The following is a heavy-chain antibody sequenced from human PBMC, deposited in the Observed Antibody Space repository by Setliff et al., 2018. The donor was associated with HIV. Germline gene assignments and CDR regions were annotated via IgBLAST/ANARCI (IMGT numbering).Heavy chain of an antibody. CDR3: ARGVGYCAGDCYSTYYYDYMDV. D-gene: IGHD2-21*02. Sequence: SVKVSCKASGGTFSSYTIGWVRQAPGQGLEWMGGIVPIFGTTKSAQKFQGRVTITADESTSTAYMELNGLRSEDTAVYYCARGVGYCAGDCYSTYYYDYMDVWGKGTTVTVS. CDR1: GGTFSSYT. J-gene: IGHJ6*03. V-gene: IGHV1-69*13. CDR2: IVPIFGTT.